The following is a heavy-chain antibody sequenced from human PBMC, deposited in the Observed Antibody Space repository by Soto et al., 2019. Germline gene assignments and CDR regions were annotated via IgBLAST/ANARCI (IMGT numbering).Heavy chain of an antibody. CDR1: GGSINSGRHY. J-gene: IGHJ4*02. CDR2: IYYSGST. CDR3: ARHVAVAGLYYFGY. D-gene: IGHD6-19*01. V-gene: IGHV4-39*01. Sequence: QLQLQESGPGLVKPSETLSLTCTVSGGSINSGRHYWGWIRQPPGKGLEWIANIYYSGSTHYNPSLKSRVTISVDTSKNQFSLKLSSVTAADTAVYYCARHVAVAGLYYFGYWGQGTLVTVSS.